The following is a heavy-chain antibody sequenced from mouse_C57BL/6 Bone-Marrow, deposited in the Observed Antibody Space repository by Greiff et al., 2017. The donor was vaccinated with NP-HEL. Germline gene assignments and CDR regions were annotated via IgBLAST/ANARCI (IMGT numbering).Heavy chain of an antibody. CDR3: ARHSLPSWFAY. Sequence: EVQGVESGGDLVKPGGSLKLSCAASGFTFSSYGMSWVRQTPDKRLEWVATISSGGSYTYYPDSVKGRFTISRDNAKNTLYLQMSSLKSEDTAMYYCARHSLPSWFAYWGQGTLVTVSA. CDR1: GFTFSSYG. V-gene: IGHV5-6*01. J-gene: IGHJ3*01. D-gene: IGHD2-10*01. CDR2: ISSGGSYT.